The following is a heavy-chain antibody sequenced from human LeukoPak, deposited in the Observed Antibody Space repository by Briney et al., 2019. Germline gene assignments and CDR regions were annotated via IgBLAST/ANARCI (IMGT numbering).Heavy chain of an antibody. CDR3: ARTPMVRSAYWGYGMDV. J-gene: IGHJ6*02. D-gene: IGHD3-10*01. CDR2: IYYSGST. Sequence: SETLSLTCTVSGGSISSGDYYWSWIRQPPGKGLEWIGYIYYSGSTYYNPSLKSRVTISVDTSKDQFSLKLSSVTAADTAVYYCARTPMVRSAYWGYGMDVWGQGTTVTVSS. CDR1: GGSISSGDYY. V-gene: IGHV4-30-4*01.